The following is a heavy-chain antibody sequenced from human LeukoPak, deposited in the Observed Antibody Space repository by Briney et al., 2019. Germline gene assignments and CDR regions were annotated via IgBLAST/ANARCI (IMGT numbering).Heavy chain of an antibody. CDR1: GYTSTGYY. V-gene: IGHV1-2*02. Sequence: GASVKVSCKASGYTSTGYYMHWVRQAPGQGLEWMGWINPNSGGTNYAQKFQGRVTMTRDTSISTAYMELSRLRSDDTAVYYCARDLGSSGWSQLYNWFDPWGQGTLVTVSS. CDR3: ARDLGSSGWSQLYNWFDP. D-gene: IGHD6-19*01. CDR2: INPNSGGT. J-gene: IGHJ5*02.